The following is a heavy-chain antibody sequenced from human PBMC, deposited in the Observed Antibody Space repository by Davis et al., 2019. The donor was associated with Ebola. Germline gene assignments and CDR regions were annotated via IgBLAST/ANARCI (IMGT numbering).Heavy chain of an antibody. Sequence: MPSETLSLTCTVSGGSVSSGSYYWSWIRQPPGKGLEWIGYIYYSGSTNYNPPLKSRVTISVDTSKNQFSLKLSSVTAADAAVYYCARGGDSSSWYYYYGMDVWGQGTTVTVSS. J-gene: IGHJ6*02. CDR2: IYYSGST. CDR3: ARGGDSSSWYYYYGMDV. V-gene: IGHV4-61*01. CDR1: GGSVSSGSYY. D-gene: IGHD6-13*01.